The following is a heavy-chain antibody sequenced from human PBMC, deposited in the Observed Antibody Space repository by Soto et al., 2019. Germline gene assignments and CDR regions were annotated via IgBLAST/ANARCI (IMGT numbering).Heavy chain of an antibody. CDR2: MNPNSGNT. CDR1: GYTFTSYD. J-gene: IGHJ6*02. V-gene: IGHV1-8*01. Sequence: ASVKVSCKASGYTFTSYDINWVRQATGQGLEWMGWMNPNSGNTGYAQKFQGRVTMTRNTSISTAYMELSSLRSEDTAVYYCARESKGIAVAIMDVWGQGTTVTVLL. CDR3: ARESKGIAVAIMDV. D-gene: IGHD6-19*01.